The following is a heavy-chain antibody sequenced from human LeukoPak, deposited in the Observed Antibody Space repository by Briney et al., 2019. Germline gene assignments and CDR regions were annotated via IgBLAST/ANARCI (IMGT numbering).Heavy chain of an antibody. CDR2: IKSKTDGGTT. CDR1: GFTFSNYG. CDR3: TTDKSPFGY. V-gene: IGHV3-15*01. Sequence: GGSLRLSCAASGFTFSNYGMHWVRQAPGKGLEWVGRIKSKTDGGTTDYAAPVKGRFTISRDDSKNTLDLQMNSLKTEDTAVYYCTTDKSPFGYWGQGALVTVSS. J-gene: IGHJ4*02.